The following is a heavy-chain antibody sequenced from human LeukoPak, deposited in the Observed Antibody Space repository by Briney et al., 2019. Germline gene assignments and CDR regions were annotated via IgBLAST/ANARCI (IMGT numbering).Heavy chain of an antibody. CDR1: GFTFSSYS. Sequence: PGGSLRLSCAASGFTFSSYSMNWVRQAPGKGLEWVSSISSSSSYIYYADSVKGRFTISRDNAKNSLYPQMNSLRAEDTAVYYCARDRGIAAAGIGNGGQGALVTVSS. CDR2: ISSSSSYI. V-gene: IGHV3-21*01. CDR3: ARDRGIAAAGIGN. D-gene: IGHD6-13*01. J-gene: IGHJ4*02.